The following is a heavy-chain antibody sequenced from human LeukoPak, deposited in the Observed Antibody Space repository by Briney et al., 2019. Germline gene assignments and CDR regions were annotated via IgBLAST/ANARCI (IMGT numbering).Heavy chain of an antibody. Sequence: PGGSLRLSCAASGFTFSSYWMSWVRQAPGKGLEWVANIKQDGSEKYYVDSVKGRFTISRDNAKNSLYLQMNSLRAEDTAVYYCARAQGTDGLWFGELSYYYYYMDVWGKGTTVTVSS. J-gene: IGHJ6*03. CDR3: ARAQGTDGLWFGELSYYYYYMDV. V-gene: IGHV3-7*01. CDR1: GFTFSSYW. D-gene: IGHD3-10*01. CDR2: IKQDGSEK.